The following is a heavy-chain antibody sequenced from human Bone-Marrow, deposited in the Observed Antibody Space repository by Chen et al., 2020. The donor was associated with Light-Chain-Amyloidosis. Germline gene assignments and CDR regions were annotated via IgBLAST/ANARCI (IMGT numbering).Heavy chain of an antibody. J-gene: IGHJ4*02. V-gene: IGHV4-39*07. CDR1: GDSINSRNHC. CDR2: FYHGGSP. CDR3: ARGAVGGTTGV. D-gene: IGHD1-26*01. Sequence: QLQLQESGPGQVKALETLSLTCIVSGDSINSRNHCWGWIRQPPGKGLEWIGVLDFYHGGSPYYSPSLKSRVTITADTAKNQFSLNLTTVTAADTATYYCARGAVGGTTGVWGQGTLVTVSS.